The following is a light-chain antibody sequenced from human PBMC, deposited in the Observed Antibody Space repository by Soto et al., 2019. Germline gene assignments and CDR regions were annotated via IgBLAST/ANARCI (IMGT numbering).Light chain of an antibody. CDR3: QEGNSPHPFS. V-gene: IGKV1-27*01. Sequence: DIQMTQSPSSLSASVGDRVTITCRASQGIGNYLAWYQQKPGRVPKLLIHAATTLQSGVPSRFSGSGTGTEFTLTISTLQPEDAAIYFFQEGNSPHPFSVGPGIKVDIK. CDR2: AAT. J-gene: IGKJ3*01. CDR1: QGIGNY.